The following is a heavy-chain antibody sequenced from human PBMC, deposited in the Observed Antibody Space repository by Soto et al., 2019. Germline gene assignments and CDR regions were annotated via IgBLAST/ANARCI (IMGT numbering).Heavy chain of an antibody. Sequence: PSETLSLTCTVSGGSISSGGYYWSWIRQHPGKGLEWIGYIYYSGSTYYNPSLKSRVTISVDTSKNQFSLKLSSVTAADTAVYYCARLYSSSWYGGHTFDYWGQGTLVTVSS. CDR1: GGSISSGGYY. V-gene: IGHV4-31*03. CDR3: ARLYSSSWYGGHTFDY. J-gene: IGHJ4*02. D-gene: IGHD6-13*01. CDR2: IYYSGST.